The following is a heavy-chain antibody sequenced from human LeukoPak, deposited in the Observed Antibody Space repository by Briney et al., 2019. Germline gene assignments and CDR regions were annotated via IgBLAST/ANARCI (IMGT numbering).Heavy chain of an antibody. CDR3: ARDRNYYDSSGYYHWFDP. V-gene: IGHV4-39*07. CDR2: IYYSGST. Sequence: PSETLSLTCTVSGGSISSSSYYWGWIRQPPGKGLEWIGSIYYSGSTYYNPSLKSRVTISVDTSKNQFSLKLSSVTAADTAVYYCARDRNYYDSSGYYHWFDPWGQGTLVTVSS. D-gene: IGHD3-22*01. J-gene: IGHJ5*02. CDR1: GGSISSSSYY.